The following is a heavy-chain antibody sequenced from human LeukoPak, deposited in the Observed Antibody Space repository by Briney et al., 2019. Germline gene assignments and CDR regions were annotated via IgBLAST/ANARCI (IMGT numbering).Heavy chain of an antibody. CDR2: IIPIFGTA. J-gene: IGHJ5*02. CDR1: GGTFSGYA. CDR3: ARDLYSSSFSNWFDP. Sequence: WASVKVSCKASGGTFSGYAISWVRQAPGQGLEWMGGIIPIFGTANYAQKFQGRVTITTDESTSTAYMELSSLRSEDTAMYYCARDLYSSSFSNWFDPWGQGTLVTVSS. V-gene: IGHV1-69*05. D-gene: IGHD6-13*01.